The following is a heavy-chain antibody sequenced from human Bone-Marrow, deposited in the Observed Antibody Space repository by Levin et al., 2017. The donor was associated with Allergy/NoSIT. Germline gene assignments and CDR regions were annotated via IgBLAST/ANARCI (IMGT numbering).Heavy chain of an antibody. CDR2: IKHDGGEE. V-gene: IGHV3-7*01. CDR3: ARATRGSSTSET. Sequence: SGGSLRLSCAASGFTFSNYWMGWVRQAPGKGLECVATIKHDGGEEYYVDSVKGRFTISRDNAKNSLYLQMTSLRAEDKAVYYCARATRGSSTSETWGQGTLVTVFS. D-gene: IGHD6-13*01. J-gene: IGHJ5*02. CDR1: GFTFSNYW.